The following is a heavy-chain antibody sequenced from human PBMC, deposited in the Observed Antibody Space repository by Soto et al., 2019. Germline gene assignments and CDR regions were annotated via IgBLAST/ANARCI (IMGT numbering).Heavy chain of an antibody. J-gene: IGHJ5*02. Sequence: QVQLQESGPGLVKPSETLSLTCTVSGGSITRGGYYWSWIRQHPGKGLEWIGYIYNSGTTYYNPSLNSRVTISVDTAKNQFSLKLTSVTAADTAVYYCARDPAPWGQGTLVTVSS. V-gene: IGHV4-31*03. CDR3: ARDPAP. CDR1: GGSITRGGYY. CDR2: IYNSGTT.